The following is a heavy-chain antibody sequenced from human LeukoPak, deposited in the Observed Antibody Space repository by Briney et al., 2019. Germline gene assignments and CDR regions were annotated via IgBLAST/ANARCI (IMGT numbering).Heavy chain of an antibody. D-gene: IGHD2/OR15-2a*01. CDR3: ATQYPPFDD. J-gene: IGHJ4*02. Sequence: GGSLRLSCAASGFTFSSYGMHWVRQAPDKGLEWVAVISYDGSDKYYGDSVKGRFTISRDNSKNTLYLQMNSLRAEDTAVYYCATQYPPFDDWGQGTLVTVSS. V-gene: IGHV3-30*03. CDR2: ISYDGSDK. CDR1: GFTFSSYG.